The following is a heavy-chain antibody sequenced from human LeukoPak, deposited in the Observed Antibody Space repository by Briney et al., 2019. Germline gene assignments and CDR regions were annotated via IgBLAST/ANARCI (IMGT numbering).Heavy chain of an antibody. V-gene: IGHV3-30*02. D-gene: IGHD2-15*01. CDR1: GFNFGVYG. J-gene: IGHJ4*02. CDR2: IGHDGKYL. Sequence: GGSLRLSCAASGFNFGVYGMHWVRQAPGKGLEWVGVIGHDGKYLKYVDSVRGRFTMSRDNSNNTLYLQMNSLKTEDTAVYFCAKEDGRGSLYFFENWGQGTLVTVSS. CDR3: AKEDGRGSLYFFEN.